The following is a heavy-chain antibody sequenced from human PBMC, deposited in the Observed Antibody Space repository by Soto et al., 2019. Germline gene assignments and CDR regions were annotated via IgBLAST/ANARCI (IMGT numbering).Heavy chain of an antibody. V-gene: IGHV3-21*03. CDR1: GVPVTGYG. CDR3: ARGSKDLTSSFDS. J-gene: IGHJ4*02. CDR2: IRSATNYI. Sequence: AASGVPVTGYGMNWLLQAPGKGLEWVSSIRSATNYIYYGDSMTGRFTISRDNAKTSQYLDMNSLSAAATAVSSCARGSKDLTSSFDSWGQRILGTVSS.